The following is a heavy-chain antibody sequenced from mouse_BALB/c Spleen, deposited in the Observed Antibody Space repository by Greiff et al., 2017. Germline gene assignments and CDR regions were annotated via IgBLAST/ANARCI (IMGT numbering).Heavy chain of an antibody. CDR1: GFTFNTYA. CDR3: VRQGLGYYGSSSYYYAMDY. J-gene: IGHJ4*01. Sequence: EVQRVESGGGLVQPKGSLKLSCAASGFTFNTYAMNWVRQAPGKGLEWVARIRSKSNNYATYYADSVKDRFTISRDDSQSMLYLQMNNLKTEDTAMYYCVRQGLGYYGSSSYYYAMDYWGQGTSVTVSS. V-gene: IGHV10-1*02. CDR2: IRSKSNNYAT. D-gene: IGHD1-1*01.